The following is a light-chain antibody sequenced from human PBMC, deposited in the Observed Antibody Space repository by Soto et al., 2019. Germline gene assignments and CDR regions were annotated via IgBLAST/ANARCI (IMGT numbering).Light chain of an antibody. Sequence: VLTHAPVTLSFSPGERATLSCRASLTVSDNYLAWYQQKAGQAPRLVIYDASSRAAGIPDRFSGSGSGTDFTLTISRLEPEDSAVYYCQQYGSSPTWTFGQGTKVDIK. V-gene: IGKV3-20*01. J-gene: IGKJ1*01. CDR3: QQYGSSPTWT. CDR1: LTVSDNY. CDR2: DAS.